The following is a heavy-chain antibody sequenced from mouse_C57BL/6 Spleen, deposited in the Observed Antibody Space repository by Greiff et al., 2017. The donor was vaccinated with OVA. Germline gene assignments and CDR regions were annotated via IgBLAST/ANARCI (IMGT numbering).Heavy chain of an antibody. CDR1: GYTFTEYT. V-gene: IGHV1-62-2*01. CDR2: FYPGSGSI. D-gene: IGHD2-1*01. CDR3: ARHGPRELPLSAMDY. Sequence: QVQLQQSGAELVKPGASVKLSCKASGYTFTEYTIHWVKQRSGQGLEWIGWFYPGSGSIKYNEKFKVQATLTADKSSSTVDRELSRLTYEDSAVYFGARHGPRELPLSAMDYWGKGTTVTVSS. J-gene: IGHJ4*01.